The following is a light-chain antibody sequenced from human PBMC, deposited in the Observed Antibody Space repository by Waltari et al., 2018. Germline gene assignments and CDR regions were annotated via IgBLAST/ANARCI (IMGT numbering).Light chain of an antibody. CDR1: QSIGRY. CDR3: QNHERLPAT. J-gene: IGKJ1*01. Sequence: EVVLTQSPGTLSFSPGESATLSCRASQSIGRYLAWYQQKPDQAPRLLIYGASSRASGIPDRFSGSGSGTDFSLTISRLEPEDFAVYYCQNHERLPATFGQGTKVEIK. V-gene: IGKV3-20*01. CDR2: GAS.